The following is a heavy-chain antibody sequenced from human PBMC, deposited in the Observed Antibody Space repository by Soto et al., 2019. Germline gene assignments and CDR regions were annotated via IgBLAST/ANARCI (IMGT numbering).Heavy chain of an antibody. CDR3: ATAGDWDYYYYYMDV. CDR2: IWYDGSNK. CDR1: GFTFSSYG. D-gene: IGHD2-21*01. J-gene: IGHJ6*03. Sequence: GGSLILSCAASGFTFSSYGMHLVRPAPGKGLEWVAVIWYDGSNKYYADSVKGRFTISRDNSKNTLYLQMNSLRAEDTAVYYCATAGDWDYYYYYMDVWGKGTTVTVSS. V-gene: IGHV3-33*01.